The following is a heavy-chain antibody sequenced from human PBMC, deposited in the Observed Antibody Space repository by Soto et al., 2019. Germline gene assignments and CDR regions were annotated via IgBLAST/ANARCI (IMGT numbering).Heavy chain of an antibody. Sequence: SVKVSCKASGGTFSSYAISWVRQAPGQGLEWMGGIIPIFGTANYAQKFQGRVTITADESTSTAYMELSSLRSEDTAVYYCARDRSNYYDSSGQKYYFDYWGQGTLVTVS. V-gene: IGHV1-69*13. CDR2: IIPIFGTA. CDR3: ARDRSNYYDSSGQKYYFDY. CDR1: GGTFSSYA. D-gene: IGHD3-22*01. J-gene: IGHJ4*02.